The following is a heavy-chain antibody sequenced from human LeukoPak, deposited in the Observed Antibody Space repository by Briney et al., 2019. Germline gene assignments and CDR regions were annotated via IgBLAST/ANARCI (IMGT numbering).Heavy chain of an antibody. Sequence: KTSETLSLTCAVYGGSFSGYYWSWIRQPPGKGLEWIGEINHSGSTNYNPSLKSRVTISVDTSKNQFSLKLSSVTAPDTAVYYCARGGYFDYWGQGTLVTVSS. V-gene: IGHV4-34*01. J-gene: IGHJ4*02. CDR1: GGSFSGYY. CDR2: INHSGST. CDR3: ARGGYFDY.